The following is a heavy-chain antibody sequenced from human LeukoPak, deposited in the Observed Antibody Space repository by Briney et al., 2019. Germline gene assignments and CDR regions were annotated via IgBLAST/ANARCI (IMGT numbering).Heavy chain of an antibody. CDR2: IFGSGDTT. V-gene: IGHV3-23*01. CDR3: AKDQKPDSGYDIDH. CDR1: GFTISSYG. J-gene: IGHJ4*02. Sequence: GGSLRLSCAASGFTISSYGMNWVRQAPLKGLEWVSVIFGSGDTTSYAASVKGRFTISRDKSKNTPYLQMHSLRAEATAVYSCAKDQKPDSGYDIDHWGQGTLVTVSS. D-gene: IGHD5-12*01.